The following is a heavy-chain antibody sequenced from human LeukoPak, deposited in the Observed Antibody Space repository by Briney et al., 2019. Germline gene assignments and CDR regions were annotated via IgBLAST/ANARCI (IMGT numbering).Heavy chain of an antibody. CDR3: HGLFC. CDR2: TSYDGSNY. D-gene: IGHD3-9*01. CDR1: GCSFSTYA. Sequence: GGSLRLSCAAPGCSFSTYARHWVRQAPGKGLEWVAVTSYDGSNYYYADSVKGRFTISRDNSKNTLYLQMSSLRADDTAVYYCHGLFCWGQGTLVTVSS. J-gene: IGHJ4*02. V-gene: IGHV3-30*14.